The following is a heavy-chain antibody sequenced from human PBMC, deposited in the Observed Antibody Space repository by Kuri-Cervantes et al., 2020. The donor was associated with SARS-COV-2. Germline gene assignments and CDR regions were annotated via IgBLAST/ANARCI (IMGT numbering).Heavy chain of an antibody. Sequence: GESLKISCAASGFTFSNYAMHWVRQAPGKGLEWVAVISYDGSNKYYADSVKDRFTISRDNSKNTLYLQMNSLRAEDTAVYYCAREGNYGYYYYGMDVWGQGTTVTVSS. CDR2: ISYDGSNK. D-gene: IGHD4-11*01. V-gene: IGHV3-30*14. CDR1: GFTFSNYA. CDR3: AREGNYGYYYYGMDV. J-gene: IGHJ6*02.